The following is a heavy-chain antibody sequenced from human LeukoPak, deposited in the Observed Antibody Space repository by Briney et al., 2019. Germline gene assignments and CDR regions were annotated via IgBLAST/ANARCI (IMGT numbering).Heavy chain of an antibody. CDR2: IYSGGST. Sequence: GGSLRLSCAASGFTVSSNYMSWVRQAPGKGLEWVSVIYSGGSTYYADSVKGRFTISRDNSKNTLYLQMNSLRAEDTAVCYCARDKLGYCSGGSCYRYYYYGMDVWGKGTTVTVSS. D-gene: IGHD2-15*01. CDR3: ARDKLGYCSGGSCYRYYYYGMDV. J-gene: IGHJ6*04. CDR1: GFTVSSNY. V-gene: IGHV3-53*01.